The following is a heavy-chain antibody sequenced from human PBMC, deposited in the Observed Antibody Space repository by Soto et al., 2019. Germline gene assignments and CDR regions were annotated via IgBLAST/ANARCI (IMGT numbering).Heavy chain of an antibody. CDR1: GSTFTNYA. J-gene: IGHJ6*02. CDR2: INGGNGNT. Sequence: GSVPVSCKGSGSTFTNYAIHWVRQAPGQRLEWMGWINGGNGNTKYSQNFQGRVTITKDTSATTANMELSSLRSSDTAVYYCAKGGYCSSTSCYTPRYYYRKDVCCQ. V-gene: IGHV1-3*01. CDR3: AKGGYCSSTSCYTPRYYYRKDV. D-gene: IGHD2-2*02.